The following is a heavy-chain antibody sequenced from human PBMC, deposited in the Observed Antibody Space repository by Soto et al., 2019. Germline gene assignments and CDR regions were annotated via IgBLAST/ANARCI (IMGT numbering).Heavy chain of an antibody. CDR1: GFTFSNYA. V-gene: IGHV3-30*04. CDR3: ARNGSGNYYNFDY. CDR2: ISYDGRNK. J-gene: IGHJ4*02. Sequence: GGSLRLSCAASGFTFSNYAMHWVRQAPGKGLEWVAVISYDGRNKYYADSVKGRFTISRDNSKNTLYLQVNSLRADDTAVYYCARNGSGNYYNFDYWGQGTLVTVSS. D-gene: IGHD3-10*01.